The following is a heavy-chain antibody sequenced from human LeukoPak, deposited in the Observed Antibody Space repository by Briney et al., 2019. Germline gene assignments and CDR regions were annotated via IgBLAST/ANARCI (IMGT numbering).Heavy chain of an antibody. V-gene: IGHV1-2*06. D-gene: IGHD2-15*01. CDR1: GYTFTGYY. CDR2: INPNSGGT. J-gene: IGHJ4*02. CDR3: ARVVAMAGVPVY. Sequence: VASVKVSCKASGYTFTGYYMHWVRQAPGQGLEWMGRINPNSGGTNYAQKFQGRVTMTRDTSISTAYMELSRLRSDDTAVYYCARVVAMAGVPVYWGQGTLVTVSS.